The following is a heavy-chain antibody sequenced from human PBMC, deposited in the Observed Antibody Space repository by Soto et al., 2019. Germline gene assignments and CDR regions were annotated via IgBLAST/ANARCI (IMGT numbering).Heavy chain of an antibody. Sequence: QVQLVQSGAEVKTPGASVKVSCKASGFSFVDYSFTWVRQAPGQGLEWMGWTSSYNGNTKYAQKFQGRVTMTTDTTTGTAYMQLRSLRSDFTAVYCFVMLAWCGGTCYPPSFDYWSQGSLVTVSS. J-gene: IGHJ4*02. D-gene: IGHD2-15*01. CDR3: VMLAWCGGTCYPPSFDY. CDR2: TSSYNGNT. V-gene: IGHV1-18*01. CDR1: GFSFVDYS.